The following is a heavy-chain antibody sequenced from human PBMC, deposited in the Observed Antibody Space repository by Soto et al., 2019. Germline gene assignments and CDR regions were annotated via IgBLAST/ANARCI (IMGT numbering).Heavy chain of an antibody. CDR1: GGTFSSYP. Sequence: QVQLVQSGAEVKKPGSSVKVSCKASGGTFSSYPINWVRQAPGQGLEWMGRIIPILATANYAPKFQGRVTITADKCTSTAYMELSSLRSDDTAVYYCAREYCRGGSCYGYYGMAVWGQGTKVTVSS. J-gene: IGHJ6*02. V-gene: IGHV1-69*08. CDR2: IIPILATA. D-gene: IGHD2-15*01. CDR3: AREYCRGGSCYGYYGMAV.